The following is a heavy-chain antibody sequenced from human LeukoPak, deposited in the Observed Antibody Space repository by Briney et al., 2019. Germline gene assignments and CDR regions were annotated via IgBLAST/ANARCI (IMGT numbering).Heavy chain of an antibody. Sequence: SETLSLTCTVSGGSISSFYWSWIRQPPGKGLEWIGYIYYSGSTNYNPSLKSRVTISVDTSKNQFSLKLSSVTAADTAVYYCARGDILTGIDAFDIWGQGTMVTVSS. D-gene: IGHD3-9*01. J-gene: IGHJ3*02. V-gene: IGHV4-59*01. CDR1: GGSISSFY. CDR3: ARGDILTGIDAFDI. CDR2: IYYSGST.